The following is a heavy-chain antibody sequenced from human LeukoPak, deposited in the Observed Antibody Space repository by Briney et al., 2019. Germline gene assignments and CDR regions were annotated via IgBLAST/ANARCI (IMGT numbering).Heavy chain of an antibody. V-gene: IGHV1-24*01. Sequence: RASVKVSCKVSGYTLTELSMHWVRQAPEKGLEWMGGFDPEDGETIYAQKSQGRVTMTEDTSTDTAYMELSSLRSEDTAVYYCATGTYCSGGSCYGPRTFQHWGQGTLVTVSS. CDR1: GYTLTELS. CDR3: ATGTYCSGGSCYGPRTFQH. CDR2: FDPEDGET. J-gene: IGHJ1*01. D-gene: IGHD2-15*01.